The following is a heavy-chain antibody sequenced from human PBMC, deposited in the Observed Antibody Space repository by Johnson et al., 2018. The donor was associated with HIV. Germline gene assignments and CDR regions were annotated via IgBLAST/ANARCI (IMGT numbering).Heavy chain of an antibody. Sequence: HVQLVESGGGVVQPGRSLRLSCAASGFTCSSYAMHWVRQAPGKGLEWVAVISYDGSNKYYTDSVKGRFTISRDNSKNTLYLQMNSLRAEDTAVYFCARGPIADDAFDIWGQGTMVTVSS. CDR2: ISYDGSNK. CDR1: GFTCSSYA. D-gene: IGHD3-16*02. V-gene: IGHV3-30*04. CDR3: ARGPIADDAFDI. J-gene: IGHJ3*02.